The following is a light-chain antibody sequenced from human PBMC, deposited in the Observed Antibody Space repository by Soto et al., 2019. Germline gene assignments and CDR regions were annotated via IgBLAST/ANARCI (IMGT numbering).Light chain of an antibody. CDR2: DVS. CDR1: QTINGR. J-gene: IGKJ2*01. CDR3: QQYKVYPYT. V-gene: IGKV1-5*01. Sequence: DIQMTQSPSPLSASIGDRVTITCRASQTINGRLAWYQQKPGRPPKLLIYDVSFLESGAPSRFSGSGSGTDFTLTISSLRPDDFATFYCQQYKVYPYTFGQGSRLDI.